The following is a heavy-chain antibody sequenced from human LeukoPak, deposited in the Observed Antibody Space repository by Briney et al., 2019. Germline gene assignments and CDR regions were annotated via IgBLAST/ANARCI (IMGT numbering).Heavy chain of an antibody. CDR2: IYTSGCT. D-gene: IGHD3-22*01. Sequence: PSETLSLTCTVSGGSISSYYWTWIRQPPGKGLEWVGRIYTSGCTNYNPSLKSRVTMSVDTSKNQFSLKLSSVTAADTAVYYCARGRYYYDSSGYLTDAFDIWGQGTMVTVSS. V-gene: IGHV4-4*07. CDR3: ARGRYYYDSSGYLTDAFDI. J-gene: IGHJ3*02. CDR1: GGSISSYY.